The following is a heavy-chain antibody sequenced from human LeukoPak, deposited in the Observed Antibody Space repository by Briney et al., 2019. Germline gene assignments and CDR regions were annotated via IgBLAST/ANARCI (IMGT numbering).Heavy chain of an antibody. CDR1: GFTFSSYS. Sequence: PGGSLRLSCAASGFTFSSYSMNWVRQAPGKGLEWVSSISSSSSYIYYADSVKGRFTISRENAKNSLYLQMNSLRAEDTAVYYCARGVVPDWIQLWLQSFDCWGQGTLVTVSS. J-gene: IGHJ4*02. D-gene: IGHD5-18*01. CDR3: ARGVVPDWIQLWLQSFDC. CDR2: ISSSSSYI. V-gene: IGHV3-21*01.